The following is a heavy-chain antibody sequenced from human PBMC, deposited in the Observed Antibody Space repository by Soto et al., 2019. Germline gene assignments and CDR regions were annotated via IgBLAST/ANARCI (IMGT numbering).Heavy chain of an antibody. CDR1: GFTFSSYG. D-gene: IGHD3-3*01. CDR3: AKDPSPITIFGVTAFDY. Sequence: GGSLRLSCAASGFTFSSYGMHWVRQAPGKGLEWVAVISYDGSNKYYADSVKGRFTISRDNSKNTLYLQMNSLRAEDTAVYYCAKDPSPITIFGVTAFDYWGQGTLVTVSS. J-gene: IGHJ4*02. CDR2: ISYDGSNK. V-gene: IGHV3-30*18.